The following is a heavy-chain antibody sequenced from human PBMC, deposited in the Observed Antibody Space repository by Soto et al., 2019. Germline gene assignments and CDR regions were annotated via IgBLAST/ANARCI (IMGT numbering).Heavy chain of an antibody. Sequence: PGGSLRLSCAAGGFNFRNYWVHWVRQVPGKGLVWLSGISPFDSKTYYADSVKGRFAISRDDAKDTVSLQMNSLRADDTAVYFCSSEFVVRGRPLGKDLWRQGTQVTVSS. J-gene: IGHJ4*01. V-gene: IGHV3-74*01. CDR3: SSEFVVRGRPLGKDL. CDR1: GFNFRNYW. D-gene: IGHD3-10*01. CDR2: ISPFDSKT.